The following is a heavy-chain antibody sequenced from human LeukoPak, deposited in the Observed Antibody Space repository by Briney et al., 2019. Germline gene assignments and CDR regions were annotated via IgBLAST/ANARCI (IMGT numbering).Heavy chain of an antibody. CDR2: IRYDGSNK. Sequence: GGSLRLSCAASGFTFSSYGMHWVRQAPGKGLEWVAFIRYDGSNKYYADSVKGRFTISRDNAKNSLYLQMNSLRAEDTAVYYCATSSSLDGYNCFDYWGQGTLVTVSS. CDR3: ATSSSLDGYNCFDY. J-gene: IGHJ4*02. CDR1: GFTFSSYG. V-gene: IGHV3-30*02. D-gene: IGHD5-24*01.